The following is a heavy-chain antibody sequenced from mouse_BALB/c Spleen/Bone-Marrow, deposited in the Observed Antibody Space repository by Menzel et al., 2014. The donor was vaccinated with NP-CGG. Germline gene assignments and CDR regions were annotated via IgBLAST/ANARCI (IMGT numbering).Heavy chain of an antibody. J-gene: IGHJ1*01. CDR1: GFAFSSYD. CDR2: ISSGGGST. Sequence: EVKVVESGGGLVKPGGSLRLSCAASGFAFSSYDMSWVRQTPEKRLEWVAYISSGGGSTYYPDTVKGRFTIARDNAKNTLYLQMSSLKSEDTAMYYCARHKRGRWYVDVWGAGTTVTVSS. V-gene: IGHV5-12-1*01. D-gene: IGHD4-1*01. CDR3: ARHKRGRWYVDV.